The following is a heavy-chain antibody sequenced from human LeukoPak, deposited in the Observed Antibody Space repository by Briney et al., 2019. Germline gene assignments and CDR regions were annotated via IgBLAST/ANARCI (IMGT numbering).Heavy chain of an antibody. CDR3: AREALTDTTFSPYDY. CDR2: ISSSGSTK. D-gene: IGHD4-17*01. CDR1: GFTFSSYE. Sequence: GGSLRLSCAASGFTFSSYEMNWVRQAPGKGLEWVSYISSSGSTKYYADSVMGRFTLSRDNAKKSLYLQMNSLRVEDTAVYYCAREALTDTTFSPYDYWGRGTLVTVSS. J-gene: IGHJ4*02. V-gene: IGHV3-48*03.